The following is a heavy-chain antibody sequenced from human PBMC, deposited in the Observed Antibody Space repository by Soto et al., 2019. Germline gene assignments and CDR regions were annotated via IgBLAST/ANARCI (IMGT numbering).Heavy chain of an antibody. CDR3: ARGMYYYDSSGYYYFDY. V-gene: IGHV3-20*04. CDR1: GFTFDDYG. D-gene: IGHD3-22*01. Sequence: GGSLRLSCAASGFTFDDYGMSWVRQAPGKGLEWVSGINWNGGSTGYADSVKGRFTISRDNAKNSLYLQMNSLRAEDTALYYCARGMYYYDSSGYYYFDYWGQGTLVTVSS. CDR2: INWNGGST. J-gene: IGHJ4*02.